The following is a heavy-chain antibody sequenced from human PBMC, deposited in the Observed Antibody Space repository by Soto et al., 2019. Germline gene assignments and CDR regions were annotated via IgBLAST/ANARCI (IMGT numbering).Heavy chain of an antibody. V-gene: IGHV4-30-2*01. CDR3: ARAGGLGAAHVDY. Sequence: QLQLQESGSGLVKPSQTLSLTCAVSGGSISSGGYSWSWIRQPPGKGLEWIGYIYHSGSTYYNPSLKSGATTSVDRSKNQFSLKLRSVTAADTAVYYCARAGGLGAAHVDYWGQGTPVTVSS. CDR2: IYHSGST. CDR1: GGSISSGGYS. D-gene: IGHD3-16*01. J-gene: IGHJ4*02.